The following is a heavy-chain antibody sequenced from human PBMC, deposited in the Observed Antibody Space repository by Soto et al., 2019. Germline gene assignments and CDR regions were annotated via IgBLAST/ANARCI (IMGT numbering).Heavy chain of an antibody. D-gene: IGHD2-2*01. CDR1: GFTFSSYG. CDR2: ISYDGSNK. V-gene: IGHV3-30*18. CDR3: AKDPGHCSRTSCPYNWFDP. J-gene: IGHJ5*02. Sequence: QVQLVESGGGVVQPGRSLRLSCAASGFTFSSYGMHWVRQAPGKGLEWVAVISYDGSNKYYADSVKGRFTISRDNSKNTLYLQMNSLRAEDTAVYYCAKDPGHCSRTSCPYNWFDPWGQGTLVTVSS.